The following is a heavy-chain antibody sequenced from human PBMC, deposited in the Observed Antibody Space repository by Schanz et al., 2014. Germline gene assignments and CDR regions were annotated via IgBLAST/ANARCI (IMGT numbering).Heavy chain of an antibody. Sequence: QVQLVQSGAELKKPGASVKVSCKASGYTFTGYYMHWVRQAPGQGLEWMGWINPNSGTTNYAQKFQGWVTVTRDTSISTAYMELSRLKSDDTAVYYCARAFGGYDPAGALDYWGQGTLVTVSS. V-gene: IGHV1-2*04. CDR1: GYTFTGYY. CDR2: INPNSGTT. J-gene: IGHJ4*02. CDR3: ARAFGGYDPAGALDY. D-gene: IGHD5-12*01.